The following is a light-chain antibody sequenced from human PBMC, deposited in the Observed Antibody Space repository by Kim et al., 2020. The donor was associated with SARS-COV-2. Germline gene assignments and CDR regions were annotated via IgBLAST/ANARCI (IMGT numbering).Light chain of an antibody. V-gene: IGKV1-12*01. Sequence: DIQLTQSPSSVSASVGDRVTITCRASEYIYTWLAWYQQQPGKAPKLLISGASNLQPGVPPRFSASGSGTDFNLTISRLQPEDFATYYCQELNTFPLTFGGGTKVDIK. CDR3: QELNTFPLT. CDR1: EYIYTW. CDR2: GAS. J-gene: IGKJ4*01.